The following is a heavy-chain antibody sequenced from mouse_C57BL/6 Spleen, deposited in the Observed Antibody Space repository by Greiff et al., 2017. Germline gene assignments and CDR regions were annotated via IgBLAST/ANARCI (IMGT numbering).Heavy chain of an antibody. V-gene: IGHV1-50*01. Sequence: QVQLQQPGAELVKPGASVQLSCKASGYTFTSYWMQWVKQRPGQGLEWIGEIDPSDSYTNYNQKFKGKATLTVDTSSSTAYMQLSSLTSEDSAVYYCARPNWDDAMDYWGQGTSVTVSS. J-gene: IGHJ4*01. CDR2: IDPSDSYT. D-gene: IGHD4-1*01. CDR3: ARPNWDDAMDY. CDR1: GYTFTSYW.